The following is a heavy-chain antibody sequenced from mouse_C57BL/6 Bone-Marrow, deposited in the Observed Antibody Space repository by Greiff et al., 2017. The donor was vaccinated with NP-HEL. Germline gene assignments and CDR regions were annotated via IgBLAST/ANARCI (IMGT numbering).Heavy chain of an antibody. CDR3: ARQLRLRGFAY. CDR2: IYPGDGDT. J-gene: IGHJ3*01. Sequence: QVQLQQSGPELVKPGASVKISCKASGYAFSSSWMNWVKQRPGKGLEWIGRIYPGDGDTNYNGKFKGKATLTADKSSSTAYMQLSSLTSEDSAVYFYARQLRLRGFAYWGQGTLVTVSA. D-gene: IGHD3-2*02. V-gene: IGHV1-82*01. CDR1: GYAFSSSW.